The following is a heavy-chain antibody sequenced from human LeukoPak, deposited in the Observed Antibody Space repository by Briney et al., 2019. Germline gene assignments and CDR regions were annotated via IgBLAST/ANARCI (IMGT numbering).Heavy chain of an antibody. Sequence: PGGSLRLSCAASGFTFSSYAMHWVRQAPGKGLEWVAVISYDGRNKYYADSVKGRFTISRDNSQNTLSLQMNSLRAEDTAVYYCVKDGDDSGWNYFDYWGQGTLVTVSS. V-gene: IGHV3-30*04. CDR1: GFTFSSYA. J-gene: IGHJ4*02. CDR2: ISYDGRNK. CDR3: VKDGDDSGWNYFDY. D-gene: IGHD6-19*01.